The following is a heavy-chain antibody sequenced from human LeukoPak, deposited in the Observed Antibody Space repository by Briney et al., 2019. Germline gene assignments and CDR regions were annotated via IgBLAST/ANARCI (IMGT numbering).Heavy chain of an antibody. CDR1: GGSFSNYY. CDR2: INHSGST. Sequence: PSETLSLTCAVYGGSFSNYYWSWIRQFPGKGLEWIGEINHSGSTNYNPSLKSRVTISGDTSKNQSSLKLNSVTAADTAVYYCARGPLRYSPIWGQGTVVSVSS. J-gene: IGHJ4*02. CDR3: ARGPLRYSPI. V-gene: IGHV4-34*01. D-gene: IGHD5-18*01.